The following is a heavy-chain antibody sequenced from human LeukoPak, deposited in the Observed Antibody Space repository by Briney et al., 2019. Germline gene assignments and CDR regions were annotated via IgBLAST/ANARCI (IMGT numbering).Heavy chain of an antibody. D-gene: IGHD1-26*01. Sequence: GGSLRLSCAASGFTVSSNYMSWVRQAPGKGLEWVSIIYSSGTTYYADSVKGRFTISRDNSKNTLYLQMNSLRAEDTAVYYCAGGPTAYYFDYWGQGTLVTVSS. V-gene: IGHV3-66*01. CDR1: GFTVSSNY. J-gene: IGHJ4*02. CDR2: IYSSGTT. CDR3: AGGPTAYYFDY.